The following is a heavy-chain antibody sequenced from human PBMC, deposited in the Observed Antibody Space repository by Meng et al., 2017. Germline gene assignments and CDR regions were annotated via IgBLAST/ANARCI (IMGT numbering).Heavy chain of an antibody. D-gene: IGHD2-21*02. CDR1: GFSLSTSGVG. V-gene: IGHV2-5*02. Sequence: ITLKWSAPTLVKPPQTLTLTCTSSGFSLSTSGVGVGWIRQPPGKALEWLALIYWDDDKRYSPSLKSRLTITKDTPKNQVVLTMTNMDPVDTATYYCVHRRGDSREGWFDPWGQGTLVTVSS. J-gene: IGHJ5*02. CDR3: VHRRGDSREGWFDP. CDR2: IYWDDDK.